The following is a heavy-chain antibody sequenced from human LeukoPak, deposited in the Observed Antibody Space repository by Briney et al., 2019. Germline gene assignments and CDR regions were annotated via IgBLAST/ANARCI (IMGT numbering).Heavy chain of an antibody. CDR3: ARSSSDGISYSGSYYGFDY. J-gene: IGHJ4*02. Sequence: SETLSLTCTVSGGSISSSSYYWGWIRQPPGKGLEWIGSIYYSGSTYYNPSLKSRVTISVDTSKNQFSLKLSSVTAADTAVYYCARSSSDGISYSGSYYGFDYWGQGTLVTVSS. V-gene: IGHV4-39*01. CDR2: IYYSGST. CDR1: GGSISSSSYY. D-gene: IGHD1-26*01.